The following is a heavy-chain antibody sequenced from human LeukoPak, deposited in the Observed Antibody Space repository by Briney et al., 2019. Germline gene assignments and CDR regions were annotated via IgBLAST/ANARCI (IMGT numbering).Heavy chain of an antibody. V-gene: IGHV4-4*07. CDR2: IYTSGST. D-gene: IGHD4-23*01. CDR3: AREDYGGNSLDAFDI. J-gene: IGHJ3*02. Sequence: SETLSLTCTVSGGSISSYYWSWIRQPAGKGLEWIGRIYTSGSTNYNPSLKSRVTMSVDTSKNQFSLKLSSVTAADTAVYYYAREDYGGNSLDAFDIWGQGTMVTVSS. CDR1: GGSISSYY.